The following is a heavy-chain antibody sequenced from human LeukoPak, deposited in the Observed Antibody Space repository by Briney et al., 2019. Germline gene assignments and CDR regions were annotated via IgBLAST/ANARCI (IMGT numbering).Heavy chain of an antibody. J-gene: IGHJ4*02. V-gene: IGHV1-18*04. D-gene: IGHD6-19*01. CDR2: TGYNGNT. Sequence: ASVKVSCKASGYTFTNYGISWVRQAPGLGLGWMGWTGYNGNTNYAQKFQDRVTMTTDTSTTTAYMELRSLESDDTAVYYCARHSGSGWQALGYWGQGTLVTVSS. CDR1: GYTFTNYG. CDR3: ARHSGSGWQALGY.